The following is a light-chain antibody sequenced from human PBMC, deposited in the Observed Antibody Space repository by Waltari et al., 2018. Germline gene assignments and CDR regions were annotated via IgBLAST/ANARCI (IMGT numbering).Light chain of an antibody. CDR3: QQYGTSPPET. CDR1: QSVSSSY. CDR2: GAS. Sequence: EIVLTQSPGTLSLSPGERATLSCRASQSVSSSYLAWYQQKPGQAPRLLIYGASSRAPGIPDRFSGSGSGTDCTLTISRLEPEDFAVYYCQQYGTSPPETFGQGTKVEIK. J-gene: IGKJ1*01. V-gene: IGKV3-20*01.